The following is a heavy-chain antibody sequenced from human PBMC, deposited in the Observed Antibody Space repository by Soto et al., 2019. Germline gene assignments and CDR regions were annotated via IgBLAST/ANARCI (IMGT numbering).Heavy chain of an antibody. Sequence: SETLSLTCAVSGVSISSYYWSWIRQPPGKGLEWIGYIYYSGSTNYNPSLKSRVTISIDTSKNQFSLKLTSVTAADAAVYYCARGGDYAALYYFAYWGQGTLVTVSS. V-gene: IGHV4-59*01. CDR2: IYYSGST. J-gene: IGHJ4*02. CDR1: GVSISSYY. CDR3: ARGGDYAALYYFAY. D-gene: IGHD4-17*01.